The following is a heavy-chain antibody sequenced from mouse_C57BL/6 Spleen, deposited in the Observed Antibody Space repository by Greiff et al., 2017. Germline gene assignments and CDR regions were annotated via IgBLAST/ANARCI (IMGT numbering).Heavy chain of an antibody. V-gene: IGHV1-61*01. CDR3: ARSRYYGSSYGYFDV. CDR1: GYTFTSYW. D-gene: IGHD1-1*01. Sequence: QVQLQQPGAELVRPGSSVKLSCKASGYTFTSYWMDWVKQRPGQGLEWIGNIYPSDSETHYNQKFKDKATLTVDKSSSTAYMQLSRLTSEDSAVYYCARSRYYGSSYGYFDVWGTGTTVTVSS. J-gene: IGHJ1*03. CDR2: IYPSDSET.